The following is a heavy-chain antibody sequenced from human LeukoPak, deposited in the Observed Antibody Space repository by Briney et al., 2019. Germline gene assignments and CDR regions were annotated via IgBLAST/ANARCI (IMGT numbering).Heavy chain of an antibody. D-gene: IGHD3-22*01. Sequence: GGSLRLSCAASGFTFSNYAMNWVRQAPGKGLEWVSGISGSGGNTDYADSVKGRFTISRDNSKITLYLQMNSLRAEDTAVYYCAGETYYDSSGYYWQDYWGQGTLVTVSS. CDR2: ISGSGGNT. V-gene: IGHV3-23*01. J-gene: IGHJ4*02. CDR3: AGETYYDSSGYYWQDY. CDR1: GFTFSNYA.